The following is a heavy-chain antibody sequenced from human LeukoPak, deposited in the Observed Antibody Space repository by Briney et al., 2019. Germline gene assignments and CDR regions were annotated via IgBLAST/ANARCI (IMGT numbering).Heavy chain of an antibody. CDR2: IYYSGST. CDR3: ASPRRDMVRGLGGAFDI. Sequence: PSETLSLTCTVSGGSISSSSYYWGWIRQPPGKGLGWIGSIYYSGSTYYNPSLKSRVTISVDTSKNQFSLKLSSVTAADTAVYYCASPRRDMVRGLGGAFDIWGQGTMVTVSS. V-gene: IGHV4-39*01. CDR1: GGSISSSSYY. D-gene: IGHD3-10*01. J-gene: IGHJ3*02.